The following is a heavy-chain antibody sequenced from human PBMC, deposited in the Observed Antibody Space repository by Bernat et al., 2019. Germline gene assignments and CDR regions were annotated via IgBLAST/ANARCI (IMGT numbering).Heavy chain of an antibody. CDR2: IRSKANSYAT. CDR1: GFTFSSYW. CDR3: EVGAVAGSDY. J-gene: IGHJ4*02. D-gene: IGHD6-19*01. V-gene: IGHV3-73*02. Sequence: EVQLVESGGGLVQPGGSLRLSCAASGFTFSSYWMHWVRQAPGKGLVWVSRIRSKANSYATAYAASVKGRFTISRDDSKNTAYLQMNSLKTEDTAVYYCEVGAVAGSDYWGQGTLVTVSS.